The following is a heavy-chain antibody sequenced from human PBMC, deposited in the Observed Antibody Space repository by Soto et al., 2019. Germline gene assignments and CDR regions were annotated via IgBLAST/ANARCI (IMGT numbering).Heavy chain of an antibody. D-gene: IGHD2-21*01. CDR2: IYYTRST. CDR3: PRYCGGECYSHQDF. Sequence: QLQLQESGPGLVKPSETLSLTCTVSGGSISSSSYYWGRIRQPPGKGLEWIVSIYYTRSTYYHPSLRRRVTMSVHASKHQFSLQLSSVTAADTAVCYCPRYCGGECYSHQDFWGQGTLVSVSS. CDR1: GGSISSSSYY. V-gene: IGHV4-39*01. J-gene: IGHJ4*02.